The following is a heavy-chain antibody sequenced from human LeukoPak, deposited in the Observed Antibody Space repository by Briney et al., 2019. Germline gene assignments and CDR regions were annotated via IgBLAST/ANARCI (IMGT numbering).Heavy chain of an antibody. V-gene: IGHV3-33*01. CDR3: ARLASGSYPNYFDY. CDR2: IWYDGSNK. J-gene: IGHJ4*02. D-gene: IGHD1-26*01. CDR1: GFTFSSYG. Sequence: GRSLRLSCAASGFTFSSYGMHWVRQAPGKGLEWVAVIWYDGSNKYYADSVKGRFTISRDNSKNTLYLQMNSLRAEDTAVYYCARLASGSYPNYFDYWGQGLLVTVSS.